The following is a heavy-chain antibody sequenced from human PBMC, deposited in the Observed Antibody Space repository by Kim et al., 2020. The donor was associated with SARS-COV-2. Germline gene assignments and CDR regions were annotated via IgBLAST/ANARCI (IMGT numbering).Heavy chain of an antibody. CDR2: IRSKTYGGTT. J-gene: IGHJ6*02. CDR1: GFTFGDYA. Sequence: GGSLRLSCTASGFTFGDYAMSWVRQAPGKGLEWVGFIRSKTYGGTTDYAASVKGRFTISRDDSKSIAYLEMNSLKTEDTAVYYCTREXXTGTTRXXXVWGQGXTVXVSS. V-gene: IGHV3-49*04. D-gene: IGHD1-7*01. CDR3: TREXXTGTTRXXXV.